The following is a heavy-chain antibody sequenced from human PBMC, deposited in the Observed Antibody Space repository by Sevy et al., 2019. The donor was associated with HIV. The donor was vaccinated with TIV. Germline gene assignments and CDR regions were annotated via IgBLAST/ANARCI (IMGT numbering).Heavy chain of an antibody. Sequence: GGSLRLSCTASGFTFGDYAVSWVRQAPGKGLEWVGLIRSKAFGGTTDFAASVKGRFTISRDDSESIAYLEMINLKTAATDDYYCSRHQLQQVFRPYCDYWGQGTLVTVSS. CDR2: IRSKAFGGTT. D-gene: IGHD6-13*01. V-gene: IGHV3-49*04. J-gene: IGHJ4*02. CDR1: GFTFGDYA. CDR3: SRHQLQQVFRPYCDY.